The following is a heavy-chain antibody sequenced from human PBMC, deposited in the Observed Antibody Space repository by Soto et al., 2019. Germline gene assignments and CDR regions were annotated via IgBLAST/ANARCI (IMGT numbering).Heavy chain of an antibody. CDR2: INPNSGGT. D-gene: IGHD2-15*01. V-gene: IGHV1-2*02. J-gene: IGHJ5*02. CDR1: GYTFTGYY. Sequence: GASVKVSCKASGYTFTGYYMHWVRQAPGQGLEWMGWINPNSGGTNYAQKFQGRVTMTRDTSISTAYMELSRLRSDDTAVYYCAREGGYCSGGSCCLFDPWAQGTLVTVSA. CDR3: AREGGYCSGGSCCLFDP.